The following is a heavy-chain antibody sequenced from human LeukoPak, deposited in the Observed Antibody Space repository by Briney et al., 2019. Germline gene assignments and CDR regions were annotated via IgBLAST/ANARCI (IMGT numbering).Heavy chain of an antibody. J-gene: IGHJ4*02. Sequence: ASVKVSCKASGGTFSSYAISWVRQAPGQGLEWMGWINPNSGGTNYAQKFQGRVTMTRDTSISTAYMELSRLRSDDTAVYYCARDSSGYSYWGQGTLVTVSS. CDR2: INPNSGGT. V-gene: IGHV1-2*02. CDR1: GGTFSSYA. CDR3: ARDSSGYSY. D-gene: IGHD3-22*01.